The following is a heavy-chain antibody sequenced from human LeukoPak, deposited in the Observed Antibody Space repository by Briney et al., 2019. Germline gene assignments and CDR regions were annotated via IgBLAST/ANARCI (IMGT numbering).Heavy chain of an antibody. Sequence: SLRLSCAASGFTFDDYAMHWVRQAPGKGLEWVSGIIWNSGSIVYGDSVKGRFTISRDNAKNSLYLQMNSLRAEDTALYYCAKDKRELLRSYFDYWGQGTLVTVSS. CDR1: GFTFDDYA. V-gene: IGHV3-9*01. J-gene: IGHJ4*02. CDR3: AKDKRELLRSYFDY. CDR2: IIWNSGSI. D-gene: IGHD1-26*01.